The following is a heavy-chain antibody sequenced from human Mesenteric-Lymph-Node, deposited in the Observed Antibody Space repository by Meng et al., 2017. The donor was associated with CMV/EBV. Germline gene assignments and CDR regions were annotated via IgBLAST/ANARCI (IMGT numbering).Heavy chain of an antibody. Sequence: ESLKISCTVSGGSISSYYWSWIRQPPGKGLEWIGYIYYSGSTNYNPSLKSRVTISVDTSKNQFSLKLSSVTAADTAVYYCARDTGWYQLPGDAFDIWGQGTMVTVSS. CDR3: ARDTGWYQLPGDAFDI. CDR1: GGSISSYY. J-gene: IGHJ3*02. D-gene: IGHD2-2*01. V-gene: IGHV4-59*01. CDR2: IYYSGST.